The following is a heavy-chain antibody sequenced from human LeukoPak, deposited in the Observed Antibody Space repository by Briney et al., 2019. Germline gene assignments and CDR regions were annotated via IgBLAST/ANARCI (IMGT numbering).Heavy chain of an antibody. Sequence: NPSETLSLTCTVSGGSVSSGSYYWSWIRQPPGKGLEWIGYIYYSGSTNYNPSLKSRVTISVDTSKNQFSLKLSSVTAADTAVYYCARNHYGDYYDYYYGMDVWGQGTTVTVSS. V-gene: IGHV4-61*01. CDR2: IYYSGST. J-gene: IGHJ6*02. D-gene: IGHD4-17*01. CDR1: GGSVSSGSYY. CDR3: ARNHYGDYYDYYYGMDV.